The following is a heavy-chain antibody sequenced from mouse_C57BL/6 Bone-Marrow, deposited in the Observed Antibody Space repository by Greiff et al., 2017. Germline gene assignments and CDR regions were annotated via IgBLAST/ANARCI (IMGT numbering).Heavy chain of an antibody. CDR1: GYAFSSSW. J-gene: IGHJ3*01. Sequence: LQESGPELVKPGASVKISCKASGYAFSSSWMNWVKQRPGKGLEWIGRIYPGDGDTNYNGKFKGKATLTADKSSSTAYMQLSSLTTEDSAIYYCARGSNYVWFAYWGQGTLVTVSA. V-gene: IGHV1-82*01. CDR3: ARGSNYVWFAY. CDR2: IYPGDGDT. D-gene: IGHD2-5*01.